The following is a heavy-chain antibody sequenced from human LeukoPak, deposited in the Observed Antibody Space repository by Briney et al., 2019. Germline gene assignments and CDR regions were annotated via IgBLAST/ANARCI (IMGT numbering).Heavy chain of an antibody. CDR3: AKDPPPRYSSGWYVPLAEYFQH. Sequence: GGSLRLSCAASGFTFSSYAMSWVRQAPGKGLEWVSAISGSGGSTYYADSVKGRFTISRDNSKNTLYLQMNSLRAEDTAVYYCAKDPPPRYSSGWYVPLAEYFQHWGQGTLVTVSS. J-gene: IGHJ1*01. D-gene: IGHD6-19*01. V-gene: IGHV3-23*01. CDR1: GFTFSSYA. CDR2: ISGSGGST.